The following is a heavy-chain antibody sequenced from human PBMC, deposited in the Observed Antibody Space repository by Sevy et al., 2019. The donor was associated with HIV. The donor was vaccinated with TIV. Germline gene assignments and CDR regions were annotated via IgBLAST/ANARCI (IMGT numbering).Heavy chain of an antibody. CDR1: GYTLTDLS. D-gene: IGHD4-17*01. Sequence: ASVKVSCKVSGYTLTDLSMHWVRQAPGKGLEWMGGFDHENGKTSYAQKLQGRLTMTEDTSTDTAYMELNNLRSDDTAVYYCATDLWFYYGDFRGFWGQGTLVTVSS. V-gene: IGHV1-24*01. J-gene: IGHJ4*02. CDR3: ATDLWFYYGDFRGF. CDR2: FDHENGKT.